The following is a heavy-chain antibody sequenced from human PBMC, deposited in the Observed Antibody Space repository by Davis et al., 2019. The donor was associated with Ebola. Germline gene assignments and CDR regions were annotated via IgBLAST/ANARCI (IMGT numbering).Heavy chain of an antibody. J-gene: IGHJ5*02. D-gene: IGHD4-17*01. CDR1: GFTFTNAW. CDR2: IKSKRDGGGTA. CDR3: APQGRYDDGDYRWGAGFDP. Sequence: GGSLRLSCAASGFTFTNAWMSWVRQAPGKGLEWVGRIKSKRDGGGTAQYAALVKDRFSIARDDSKNTLYLQMNSLQTEDTAVYYCAPQGRYDDGDYRWGAGFDPWGQGTLVTVSS. V-gene: IGHV3-15*01.